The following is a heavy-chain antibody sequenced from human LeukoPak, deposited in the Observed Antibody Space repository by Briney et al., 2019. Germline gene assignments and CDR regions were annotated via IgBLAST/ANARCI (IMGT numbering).Heavy chain of an antibody. D-gene: IGHD6-13*01. V-gene: IGHV4-59*01. CDR2: IYYSGST. J-gene: IGHJ4*02. Sequence: SETLSLTCTVSGGSISSYYWTWIRQPPGKGLEWIGYIYYSGSTNYNPSFKSRVTISVDTSKTQFSLKLSSVTAADTAVYYCARGAYSSSWYEGYYFDYWGQGTLVTVSS. CDR1: GGSISSYY. CDR3: ARGAYSSSWYEGYYFDY.